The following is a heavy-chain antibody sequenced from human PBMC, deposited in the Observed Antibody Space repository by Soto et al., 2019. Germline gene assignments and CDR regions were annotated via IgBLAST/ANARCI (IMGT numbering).Heavy chain of an antibody. J-gene: IGHJ4*02. CDR3: AILHWGTVTAFDY. Sequence: EVQLVESGGGLVKPGGSLRLSCAASGFTFSTYNMYWVRQAPGKGLEWVSSIGISSIHIYYADSVKGRFTISRDNPKNSLYLQMNSLRADDTAVYYWAILHWGTVTAFDYWGQGTPVTVSS. CDR1: GFTFSTYN. V-gene: IGHV3-21*01. D-gene: IGHD2-21*02. CDR2: IGISSIHI.